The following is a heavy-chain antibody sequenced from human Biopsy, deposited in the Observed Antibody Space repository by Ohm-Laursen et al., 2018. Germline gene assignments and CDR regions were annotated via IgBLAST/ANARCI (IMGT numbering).Heavy chain of an antibody. Sequence: GTLSLTCTVSGGSISNNNYYWGWIRQPPGQGLVWIGSIFYRGSSHYKPSLKSRVNISVDTSKNKFTLKLTSVTAADTAVYYCARDYDTSGYYYGSWGQGTLVTVSS. CDR3: ARDYDTSGYYYGS. D-gene: IGHD3-22*01. J-gene: IGHJ5*02. CDR1: GGSISNNNYY. CDR2: IFYRGSS. V-gene: IGHV4-39*01.